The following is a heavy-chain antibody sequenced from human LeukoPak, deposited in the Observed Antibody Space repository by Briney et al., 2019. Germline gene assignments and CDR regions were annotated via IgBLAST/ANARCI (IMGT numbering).Heavy chain of an antibody. CDR1: GGSISSYY. J-gene: IGHJ4*02. CDR2: IYYSGST. CDR3: ARYDYDILTGFDY. D-gene: IGHD3-9*01. V-gene: IGHV4-59*08. Sequence: ETLSLTCTVSGGSISSYYWSWIRQPPGKGLEWIGYIYYSGSTNYTPSLKSRVTISVDTSKNQFSLKLSSVAAADTAVYYCARYDYDILTGFDYWGQGTLVTVSS.